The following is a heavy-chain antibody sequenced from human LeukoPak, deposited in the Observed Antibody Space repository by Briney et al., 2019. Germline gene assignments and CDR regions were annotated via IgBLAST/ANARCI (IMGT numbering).Heavy chain of an antibody. V-gene: IGHV7-4-1*02. Sequence: ASVKVSCKASGYTFTSYAMNWVRQAPGQGLEWMGWINTNTGNPTYAQGFTGRFVFSLDTSVSTAYLQISSLKAEDTAVYYCARDFPGYYYGSGSSKSDFDYWGQGTLVTVSS. D-gene: IGHD3-10*01. CDR1: GYTFTSYA. CDR2: INTNTGNP. J-gene: IGHJ4*02. CDR3: ARDFPGYYYGSGSSKSDFDY.